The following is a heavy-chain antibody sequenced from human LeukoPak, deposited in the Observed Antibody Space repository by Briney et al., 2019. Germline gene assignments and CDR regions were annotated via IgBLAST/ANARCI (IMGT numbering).Heavy chain of an antibody. J-gene: IGHJ3*02. CDR2: IYYSGST. CDR1: GGSISSGDYY. V-gene: IGHV4-30-4*08. CDR3: ARVTLFGVVIIGAFDI. D-gene: IGHD3-3*01. Sequence: SQTLSLTCTVSGGSISSGDYYWSWIRQPPGKGLEWIGYIYYSGSTYYNPSLKSRVTISVDTSKNQFSLKLSSVSAADTAVYYCARVTLFGVVIIGAFDIWGQGTMVTVSS.